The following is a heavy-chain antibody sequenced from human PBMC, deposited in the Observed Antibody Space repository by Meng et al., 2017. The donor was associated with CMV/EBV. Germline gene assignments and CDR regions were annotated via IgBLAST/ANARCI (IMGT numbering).Heavy chain of an antibody. Sequence: VALVESGGCLGKPGGSLRLSGAASGFTFRDYYMSWIRQAPGKGLEWVSYISSSSYTNYADSVKGRFTISRDNAKNSLYLQMNSLRAEDTAVYYCARAGVAAAGTFGYWGQGTLVTVSS. J-gene: IGHJ4*02. CDR3: ARAGVAAAGTFGY. V-gene: IGHV3-11*05. CDR2: ISSSSYT. D-gene: IGHD6-13*01. CDR1: GFTFRDYY.